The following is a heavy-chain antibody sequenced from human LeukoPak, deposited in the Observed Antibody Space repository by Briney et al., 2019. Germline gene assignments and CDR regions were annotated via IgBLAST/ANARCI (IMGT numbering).Heavy chain of an antibody. J-gene: IGHJ4*02. V-gene: IGHV3-30*18. CDR1: GFTFSSYG. D-gene: IGHD6-19*01. CDR3: AKGDSSGWPGANFDY. Sequence: GGSLRLSCAASGFTFSSYGMHWVRQAPGKGLEWVAVISYDGGNKYYADSVKGRFTISRDNSKNTLYLQMNSLRAEDTAVYYCAKGDSSGWPGANFDYWGQGTLVTVSS. CDR2: ISYDGGNK.